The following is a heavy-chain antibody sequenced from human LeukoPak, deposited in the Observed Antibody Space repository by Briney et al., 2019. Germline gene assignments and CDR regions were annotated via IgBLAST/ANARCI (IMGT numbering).Heavy chain of an antibody. Sequence: GGSLRLSCAASGFTFSSYSMNWVRQAPGKGLEWVSSISSSSSYIYYADSVKGRFTISRDNAKNSLYLQMNSLRAEDTAVYYCANGGAGWLQLSDDDAFDIWGQGTMVTVSS. V-gene: IGHV3-21*04. CDR3: ANGGAGWLQLSDDDAFDI. D-gene: IGHD5-24*01. J-gene: IGHJ3*02. CDR1: GFTFSSYS. CDR2: ISSSSSYI.